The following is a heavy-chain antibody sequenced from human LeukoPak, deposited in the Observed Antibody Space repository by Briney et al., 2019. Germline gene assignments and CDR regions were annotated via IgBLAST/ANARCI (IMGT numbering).Heavy chain of an antibody. J-gene: IGHJ4*02. V-gene: IGHV3-30-3*01. Sequence: GGSLRLSCAASGFTFSSYAMHWVRRAPGKGLEWVAVISYDGSNKYYADSVKGRFTISRDNSKNTLYLQMNSLRAEDTAVYYCARVGDSSGYTFFDYWGQGTLVTVSS. CDR2: ISYDGSNK. CDR3: ARVGDSSGYTFFDY. CDR1: GFTFSSYA. D-gene: IGHD3-22*01.